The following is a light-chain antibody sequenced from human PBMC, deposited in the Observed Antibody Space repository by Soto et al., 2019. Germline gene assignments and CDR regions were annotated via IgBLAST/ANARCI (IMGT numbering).Light chain of an antibody. Sequence: DIQMTQSPSTLSGSVGDRVTITCRASQTISSWLAWYQQKPGKAPKLLIYKASTLKSGVPSRFSGSGSGTEFTLTISSLQTDAVATYYCQHYNSYSEAFGKGTKVELK. V-gene: IGKV1-5*03. CDR1: QTISSW. CDR2: KAS. CDR3: QHYNSYSEA. J-gene: IGKJ1*01.